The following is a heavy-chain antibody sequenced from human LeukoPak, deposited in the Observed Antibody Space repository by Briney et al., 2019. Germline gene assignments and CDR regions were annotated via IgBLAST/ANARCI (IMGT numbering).Heavy chain of an antibody. V-gene: IGHV1-18*01. D-gene: IGHD3-10*01. CDR3: ARVSSITMVREWNYYYYMDV. CDR1: GYTFTSYG. CDR2: ISAYNGNT. J-gene: IGHJ6*03. Sequence: GASVKVSCKASGYTFTSYGISWVRQAPGQGLEWMGWISAYNGNTNYAQKLQGRVTMTTDTSTSTAYMELRSLRSDDTAVYYCARVSSITMVREWNYYYYMDVWGKGTTVTVSS.